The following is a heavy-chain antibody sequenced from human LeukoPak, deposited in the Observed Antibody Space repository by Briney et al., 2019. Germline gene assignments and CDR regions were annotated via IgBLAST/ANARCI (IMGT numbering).Heavy chain of an antibody. D-gene: IGHD1-26*01. V-gene: IGHV3-11*01. CDR3: ARDWAIVGASAGDY. CDR1: GFTFSDYY. J-gene: IGHJ4*02. Sequence: GGSLRFSCAASGFTFSDYYMSWIRQAPGKGLEWVSYISSSGSTIYYADSVKGRFTISRDNAKNSLYLQMNSLRAEDTAVYYSARDWAIVGASAGDYWGQGTLVTVSS. CDR2: ISSSGSTI.